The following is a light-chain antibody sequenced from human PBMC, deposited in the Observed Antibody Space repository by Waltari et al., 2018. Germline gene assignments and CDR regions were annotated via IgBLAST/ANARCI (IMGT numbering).Light chain of an antibody. CDR2: GAS. CDR1: PSVSSSY. Sequence: EIVLTQSPGTLSLSPGERATLSCRASPSVSSSYLTWYQQKPGQAPRLLIYGASSKAPGIPDRFSGSGSGTDFTLTISRLEPEDFAVYYCQQYGSSPYTFGQGTKLEIK. J-gene: IGKJ2*01. CDR3: QQYGSSPYT. V-gene: IGKV3-20*01.